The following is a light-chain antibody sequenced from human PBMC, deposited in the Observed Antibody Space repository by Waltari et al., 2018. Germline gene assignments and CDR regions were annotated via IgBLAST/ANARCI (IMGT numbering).Light chain of an antibody. Sequence: QSALTQPASVSGSPGPSTTLPCPGTSSDVGGYNYVPLYQQHPGKAPKLMLYDVSNRPSGVSNRFSGSKSGNTASLTISGLQAEDEADYYCSSYISSSTLELFGGGTSLTVL. V-gene: IGLV2-14*03. CDR1: SSDVGGYNY. CDR3: SSYISSSTLEL. CDR2: DVS. J-gene: IGLJ2*01.